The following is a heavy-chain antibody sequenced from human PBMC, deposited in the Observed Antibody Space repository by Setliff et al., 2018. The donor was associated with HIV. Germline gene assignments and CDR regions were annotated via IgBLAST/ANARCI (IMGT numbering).Heavy chain of an antibody. CDR2: IYYSGST. D-gene: IGHD3-22*01. J-gene: IGHJ3*02. V-gene: IGHV4-59*01. Sequence: SETLSLTCTVSGGSISSYYWSWIRQPPGKGLEWIGYIYYSGSTHYNPSLKSRVTISVDTSKNQFSLKLNSVTAADTAVYYCAREDYYDQKGAFDIWGQGTMVTVSS. CDR3: AREDYYDQKGAFDI. CDR1: GGSISSYY.